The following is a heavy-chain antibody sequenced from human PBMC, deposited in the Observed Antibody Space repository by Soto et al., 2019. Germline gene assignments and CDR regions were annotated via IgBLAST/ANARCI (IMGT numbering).Heavy chain of an antibody. D-gene: IGHD3-22*01. CDR2: IYPGDSDT. Sequence: LGESLKISCKGSGYSFTSYWIGWVRQMPGKGLEWMGIIYPGDSDTRYSPYFQGQVTISADKSISTAYLQWSSLKASDTAMFYFARLSNYYDSSGYYHILDYWGQGTLVTVSS. CDR3: ARLSNYYDSSGYYHILDY. J-gene: IGHJ4*02. V-gene: IGHV5-51*01. CDR1: GYSFTSYW.